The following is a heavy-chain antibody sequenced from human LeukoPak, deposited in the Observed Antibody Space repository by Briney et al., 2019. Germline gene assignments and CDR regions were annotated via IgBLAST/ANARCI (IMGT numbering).Heavy chain of an antibody. CDR3: AKDRMGYNHSPDY. D-gene: IGHD5-18*01. CDR2: ISGTGRGT. Sequence: GGSLRLSCAASGFTFSTYALSWVRQAPGKGLEWVSGISGTGRGTNYADSVKGRFTISRDNSKNTVYLRMNSLRAEDTAVYYCAKDRMGYNHSPDYWGQGTLVTVSS. CDR1: GFTFSTYA. V-gene: IGHV3-23*01. J-gene: IGHJ4*02.